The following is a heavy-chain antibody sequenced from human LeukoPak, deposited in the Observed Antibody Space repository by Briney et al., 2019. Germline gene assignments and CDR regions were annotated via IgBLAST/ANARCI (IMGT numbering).Heavy chain of an antibody. Sequence: GGSLRLSCAASGFTFSSYWMHWVRQAPGKGPVWVSYIDTYGSDTNYADSVKGRFTISRDNAKNTLYLQMNSLRAEDTAVYYCVRGGSGNFFWGQGTQVTVSS. D-gene: IGHD3-22*01. V-gene: IGHV3-74*01. CDR1: GFTFSSYW. CDR2: IDTYGSDT. J-gene: IGHJ4*02. CDR3: VRGGSGNFF.